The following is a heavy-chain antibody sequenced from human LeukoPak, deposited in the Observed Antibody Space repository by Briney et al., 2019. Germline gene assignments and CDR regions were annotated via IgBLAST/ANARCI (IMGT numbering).Heavy chain of an antibody. CDR1: GGSFSGYY. D-gene: IGHD6-19*01. CDR3: ASFSEAGTPS. V-gene: IGHV4-34*01. J-gene: IGHJ4*02. Sequence: PSETLSLTCAVYGGSFSGYYWSWIRQPPGKGLEWIGEINHSGSTNYNPSLKSRVTISVDTSKNQFSLKLSPVTAADTAVYYCASFSEAGTPSWGQGTLVTVSS. CDR2: INHSGST.